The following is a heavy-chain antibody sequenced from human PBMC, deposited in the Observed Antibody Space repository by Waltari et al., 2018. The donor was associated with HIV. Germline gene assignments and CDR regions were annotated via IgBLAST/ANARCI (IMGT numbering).Heavy chain of an antibody. Sequence: QLHLQPSGPGLVKPSETLSLPCIVSGGSIGITGYYWVWIRQPRGKGLEWIGSISYSGGTYYNPSLKSRVTLSADTSKNQISLKLRSVTAADTAAYYCARQIWSGRPFGMDVWGQGTTVIVSS. CDR3: ARQIWSGRPFGMDV. J-gene: IGHJ6*02. D-gene: IGHD3-3*01. V-gene: IGHV4-39*01. CDR2: ISYSGGT. CDR1: GGSIGITGYY.